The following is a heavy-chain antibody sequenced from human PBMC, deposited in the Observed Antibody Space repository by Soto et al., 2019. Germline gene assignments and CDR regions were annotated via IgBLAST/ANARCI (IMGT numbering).Heavy chain of an antibody. V-gene: IGHV4-4*02. Sequence: SETLSLTRAVSGGSISSSNCWSWVRQPPGKGLEWIGEIYHSGSTNYNPSLKSRVTISVDKSKNQFSLKLGSVTAADTAVYYCARDRYYYGSGSYYTYYYYGMDVWGQGTTVTVSS. D-gene: IGHD3-10*01. CDR2: IYHSGST. J-gene: IGHJ6*02. CDR1: GGSISSSNC. CDR3: ARDRYYYGSGSYYTYYYYGMDV.